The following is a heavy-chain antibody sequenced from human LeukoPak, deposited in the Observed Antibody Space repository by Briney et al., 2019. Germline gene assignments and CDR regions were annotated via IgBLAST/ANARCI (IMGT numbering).Heavy chain of an antibody. D-gene: IGHD1-26*01. CDR3: ARGPEWELHYFDY. J-gene: IGHJ4*02. CDR1: GVSFSGYY. CDR2: ITPSGST. Sequence: PSETLSLTCAVYGVSFSGYYLSWIRQPPGKGLEWIGEITPSGSTNYNPSPKNRVTISVDTSKIQFSLKLSSVTAADTAVYYCARGPEWELHYFDYWGQGTLVTVSS. V-gene: IGHV4-34*01.